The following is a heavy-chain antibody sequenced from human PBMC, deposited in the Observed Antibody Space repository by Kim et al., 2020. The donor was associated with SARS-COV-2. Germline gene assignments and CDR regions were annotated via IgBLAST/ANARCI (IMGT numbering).Heavy chain of an antibody. D-gene: IGHD6-13*01. CDR3: ATYIAAAGDFDY. J-gene: IGHJ4*02. Sequence: ASVKVSCKVSGYTLTELSMHWVRQAPGKGLEWMGGFDPEDGETIYAQKFQGRVTVTEDTSTDTAYMELSSLRSEDTAVYYCATYIAAAGDFDYWGQGTLVTVSS. V-gene: IGHV1-24*01. CDR2: FDPEDGET. CDR1: GYTLTELS.